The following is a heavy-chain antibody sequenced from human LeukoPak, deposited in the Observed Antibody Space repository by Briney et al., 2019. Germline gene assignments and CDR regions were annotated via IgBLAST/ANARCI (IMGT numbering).Heavy chain of an antibody. V-gene: IGHV4-34*11. Sequence: PSETLSLTCAVYGGSFSGYYWSWIRQPPGKGLEWIGSIYYSGNTYYSPSLMSRVTISVDTSKNQFSLNLSSVTAADTAVYFCARAPLFFDTSGSRYYFDYWGQGALVTVSS. J-gene: IGHJ4*02. CDR3: ARAPLFFDTSGSRYYFDY. CDR2: IYYSGNT. CDR1: GGSFSGYY. D-gene: IGHD3-22*01.